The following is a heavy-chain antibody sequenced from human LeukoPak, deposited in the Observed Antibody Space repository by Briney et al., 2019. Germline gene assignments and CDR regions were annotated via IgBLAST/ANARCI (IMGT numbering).Heavy chain of an antibody. Sequence: SETLSLTCTVSGDPIRSSYWSWIRQPPGKGLEWIGYIYYTGTTTYNPSLKSRVSISVDTSKNQFSLNLSSVTAADTAVYYCARRGGLNRGYWYFDLWGRGTLVTVSS. D-gene: IGHD3-16*01. CDR3: ARRGGLNRGYWYFDL. CDR2: IYYTGTT. CDR1: GDPIRSSY. J-gene: IGHJ2*01. V-gene: IGHV4-59*01.